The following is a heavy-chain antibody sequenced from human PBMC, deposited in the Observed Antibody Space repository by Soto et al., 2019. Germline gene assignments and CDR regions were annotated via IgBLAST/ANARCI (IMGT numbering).Heavy chain of an antibody. Sequence: PGGSLRLSCAASGFTFSSYAMSWVRQAPGKGLEWVSAISGSGGSTYYADSVKGRFTISRDNSKNTLYLQMNSLRAEDTAVYYCAKEIQYYDILTGYYRILDYWGQGTLVTVSS. D-gene: IGHD3-9*01. V-gene: IGHV3-23*01. CDR1: GFTFSSYA. CDR3: AKEIQYYDILTGYYRILDY. J-gene: IGHJ4*02. CDR2: ISGSGGST.